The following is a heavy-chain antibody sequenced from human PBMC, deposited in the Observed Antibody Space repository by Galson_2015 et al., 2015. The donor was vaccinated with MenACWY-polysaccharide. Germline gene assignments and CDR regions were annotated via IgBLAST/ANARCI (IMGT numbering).Heavy chain of an antibody. CDR1: GFTFSSCA. Sequence: SLRLSCAASGFTFSSCAMSWVRQAPGKGLEWVANLKGDGSETYHVDSVKGRFTISRDNAKNSLSLQMNSLRGEDTAMYYCTRDEVWGQGTMVTVSS. J-gene: IGHJ3*01. CDR3: TRDEV. V-gene: IGHV3-7*01. CDR2: LKGDGSET.